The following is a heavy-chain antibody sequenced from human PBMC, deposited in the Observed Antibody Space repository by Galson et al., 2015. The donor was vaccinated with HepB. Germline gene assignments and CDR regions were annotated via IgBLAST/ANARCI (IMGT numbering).Heavy chain of an antibody. J-gene: IGHJ4*02. V-gene: IGHV3-30*18. CDR3: AKNRAATNRVTTVVTPMGY. Sequence: SLRLSCAASGFTFGSSGMHWVRPTPGQGLEWVAVISYAGSNKYYADSVKGRFTISRDNSKNTLYLQMNSLRAEDTAVYYCAKNRAATNRVTTVVTPMGYWGQGTLVTVSS. CDR2: ISYAGSNK. D-gene: IGHD4-23*01. CDR1: GFTFGSSG.